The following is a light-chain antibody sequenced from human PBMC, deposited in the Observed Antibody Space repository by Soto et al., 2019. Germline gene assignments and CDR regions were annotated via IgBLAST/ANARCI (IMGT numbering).Light chain of an antibody. CDR1: SGHSSYA. Sequence: QLVLTQSPSASASLGASVKLTCTLSSGHSSYAIAWHQQQPEKGPRYLMKINSDGSHSKGDGIPDRFSGSRSGAERSLTISSLQADDEADYYCQTWGTGIRVFGGGTKLTVL. CDR3: QTWGTGIRV. V-gene: IGLV4-69*01. J-gene: IGLJ2*01. CDR2: INSDGSH.